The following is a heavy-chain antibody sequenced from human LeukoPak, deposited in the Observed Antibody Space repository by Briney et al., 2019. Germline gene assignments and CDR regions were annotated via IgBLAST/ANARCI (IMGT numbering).Heavy chain of an antibody. CDR1: SGSISSGAYY. CDR2: IHYSGKT. Sequence: SETLSLTCTVSSGSISSGAYYWGWIRQPPGKGLEWIGTIHYSGKTYYNPSLKSRITISIDTSKKQFSLKLSSVTAADTAVYYCAGVMTGYPYYFDYWGQGTLVTVSS. D-gene: IGHD3-9*01. J-gene: IGHJ4*02. V-gene: IGHV4-39*07. CDR3: AGVMTGYPYYFDY.